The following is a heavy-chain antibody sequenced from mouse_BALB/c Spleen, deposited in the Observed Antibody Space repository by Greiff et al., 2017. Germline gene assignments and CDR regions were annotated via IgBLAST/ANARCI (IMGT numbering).Heavy chain of an antibody. CDR2: ISNGGGST. CDR3: ARRTDYAYYAMDY. CDR1: GFTFSSYT. V-gene: IGHV5-12-2*01. D-gene: IGHD2-4*01. Sequence: EVKVVESGGGLVKPGGSLKLSCAASGFTFSSYTMSWVRQTPEKRLEWVAYISNGGGSTYYPDTVKGRFTISRDNAKNTLYLQMSSLKSEDTAMYYCARRTDYAYYAMDYWGQGTSVTVSS. J-gene: IGHJ4*01.